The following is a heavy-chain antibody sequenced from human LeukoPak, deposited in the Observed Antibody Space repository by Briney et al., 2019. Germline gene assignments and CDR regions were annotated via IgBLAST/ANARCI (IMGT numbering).Heavy chain of an antibody. CDR3: ASRRDSSGYERH. CDR2: IYYSGST. CDR1: GGSISSGGYY. J-gene: IGHJ4*02. D-gene: IGHD3-22*01. Sequence: SETLSLTCTVSGGSISSGGYYWRWIRQHPGKGLEWIGYIYYSGSTYYNPSLKSRATISVDTSKNQFSLTLSSVTAADTGVYYCASRRDSSGYERHWGQGTLVTVSS. V-gene: IGHV4-31*03.